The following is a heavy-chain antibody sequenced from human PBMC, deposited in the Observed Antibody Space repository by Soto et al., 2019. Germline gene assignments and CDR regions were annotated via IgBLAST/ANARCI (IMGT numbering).Heavy chain of an antibody. CDR3: ARDGGFYYGMDV. CDR2: IYYSGST. D-gene: IGHD3-3*01. J-gene: IGHJ6*02. V-gene: IGHV4-59*01. Sequence: QVQLQESGPGLVKPSETLSLTCTVSGGSIGSYYWNWIRQPPGKGLEWIGYIYYSGSTNYNPSLKSRVTISVDTSKNQFSLKLSSVTAADTAVYYCARDGGFYYGMDVWGQGTTVIVSS. CDR1: GGSIGSYY.